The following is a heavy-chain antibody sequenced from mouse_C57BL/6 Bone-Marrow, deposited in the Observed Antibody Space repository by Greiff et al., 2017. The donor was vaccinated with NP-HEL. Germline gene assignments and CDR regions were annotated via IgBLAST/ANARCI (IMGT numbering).Heavy chain of an antibody. J-gene: IGHJ3*01. CDR2: FYPGSGSI. D-gene: IGHD2-3*01. Sequence: QVQLQQSGAELVKPGASVKLSCKASGYTFTEYTIHWVKQRSGQGLEWIGWFYPGSGSIKYNEKFKDKATLTADKSSSTVYMELSRLTSEDSAVYFCARHEDPGGIYDGYYAWFAYWGQGTLVTVSA. CDR3: ARHEDPGGIYDGYYAWFAY. V-gene: IGHV1-62-2*01. CDR1: GYTFTEYT.